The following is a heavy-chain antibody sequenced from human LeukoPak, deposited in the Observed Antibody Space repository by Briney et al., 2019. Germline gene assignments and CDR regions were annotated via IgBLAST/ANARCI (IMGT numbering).Heavy chain of an antibody. CDR1: GGSISSYY. J-gene: IGHJ4*02. CDR2: IYYSGST. V-gene: IGHV4-59*01. D-gene: IGHD3-10*01. CDR3: ARRSGSGDYYFDY. Sequence: SETLSLTCTVSGGSISSYYWSWIRQPTGKGLEWIGYIYYSGSTNNNPSLKSRVTISLDTSKNQFSLKLSSVTAADTAVYYCARRSGSGDYYFDYWGQGTLVTVSS.